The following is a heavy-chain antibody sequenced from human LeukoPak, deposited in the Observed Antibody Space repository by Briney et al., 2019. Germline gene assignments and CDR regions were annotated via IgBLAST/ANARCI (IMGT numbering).Heavy chain of an antibody. CDR1: GGSFSVYY. Sequence: PSETLSLTCAVYGGSFSVYYWTWIRQPPGKGLEWIGEIHHTGITDYNPSLKSRVIISGDTSKNEVSLKLTSVTAADTAVYFCGRRLFIDGWYKTWGQGTLVSVST. CDR2: IHHTGIT. J-gene: IGHJ5*02. CDR3: GRRLFIDGWYKT. D-gene: IGHD6-19*01. V-gene: IGHV4-34*01.